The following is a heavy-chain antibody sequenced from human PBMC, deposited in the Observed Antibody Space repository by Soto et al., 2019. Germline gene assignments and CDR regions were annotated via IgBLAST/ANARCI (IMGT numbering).Heavy chain of an antibody. CDR1: GYTFTSYG. J-gene: IGHJ4*02. CDR2: ISAYNGNT. V-gene: IGHV1-18*01. CDR3: ARELTYYYDSSGYDFDY. Sequence: GASVKVSCKASGYTFTSYGISWVRQAPGQGLEWMGWISAYNGNTNYAQKLQGRVTMTTDTSTSTAYMELRSLRSDDTAVYYCARELTYYYDSSGYDFDYWGQGTLVTVSS. D-gene: IGHD3-22*01.